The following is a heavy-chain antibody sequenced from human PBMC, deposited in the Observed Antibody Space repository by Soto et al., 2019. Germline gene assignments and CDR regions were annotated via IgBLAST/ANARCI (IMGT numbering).Heavy chain of an antibody. CDR2: INLDGSEK. V-gene: IGHV3-7*05. Sequence: EVQLVESGGGLVQPGGSLRLSCAASGFTFRTYWLSWVRQVPGKGLEWVANINLDGSEKNYVDSVKGRFTISRDNARNSLYLQMSSLRAEDTALYYCTRDGITSWYSYGYHGMDVWGQGTTVTVSS. CDR3: TRDGITSWYSYGYHGMDV. CDR1: GFTFRTYW. D-gene: IGHD5-18*01. J-gene: IGHJ6*02.